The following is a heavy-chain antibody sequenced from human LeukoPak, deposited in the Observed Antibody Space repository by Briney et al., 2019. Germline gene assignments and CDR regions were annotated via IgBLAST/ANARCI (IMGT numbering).Heavy chain of an antibody. J-gene: IGHJ4*02. V-gene: IGHV3-23*01. D-gene: IGHD3-3*01. CDR2: ISGSGGST. CDR3: AKVSYDFWSGADY. CDR1: GFTFSSYA. Sequence: PGGSLRLSCAASGFTFSSYAMSWVRQARGKGLEWVSAISGSGGSTYYADSVKGRFTISRDNSKNTLYLQMNSLRAEDAAVYYCAKVSYDFWSGADYWGQGTLVTVSS.